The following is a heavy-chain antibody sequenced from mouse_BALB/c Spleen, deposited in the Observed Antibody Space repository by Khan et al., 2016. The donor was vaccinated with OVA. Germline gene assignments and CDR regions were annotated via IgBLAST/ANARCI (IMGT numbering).Heavy chain of an antibody. CDR3: ARIRSFYCSTLSALDY. V-gene: IGHV1S41*01. D-gene: IGHD6-2*01. CDR2: VAPGSGIT. CDR1: GYIFTSYW. J-gene: IGHJ4*01. Sequence: DLVKPGASVKLSCKASGYIFTSYWINWIKQRPGQGLEWIGRVAPGSGITYYNEMFKGKATLTVDTSSSTAYIQLSSLSSEDSAVYFSARIRSFYCSTLSALDYWAQGTSVTVSS.